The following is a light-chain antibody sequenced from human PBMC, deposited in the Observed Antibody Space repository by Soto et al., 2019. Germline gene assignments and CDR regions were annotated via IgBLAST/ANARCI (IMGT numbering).Light chain of an antibody. V-gene: IGLV1-51*01. Sequence: QSVVTHPPSVSAAPGQKGTISCSGSGSNIGGNSVSWYQQLPGTAPKLLIYDDNKRPSGIPDRFSGSKSGTSATLGITGFQTGDEADYYCGSWDSSLSAYVFGTGTKVTVL. CDR2: DDN. CDR1: GSNIGGNS. CDR3: GSWDSSLSAYV. J-gene: IGLJ1*01.